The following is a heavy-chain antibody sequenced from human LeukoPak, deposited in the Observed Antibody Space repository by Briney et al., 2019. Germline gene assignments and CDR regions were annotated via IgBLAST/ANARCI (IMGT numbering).Heavy chain of an antibody. D-gene: IGHD6-19*01. Sequence: GGSLRLSCVASGFSFSAYAITWVRQAPGKGMEWVSAIRGNSERTYYADSVRGRFTISRDNSTDTSYLQISSLRVEDTAVYYCAREQSGTRGWYTVDYWGQGTLVTVSS. CDR2: IRGNSERT. V-gene: IGHV3-23*01. CDR3: AREQSGTRGWYTVDY. J-gene: IGHJ4*02. CDR1: GFSFSAYA.